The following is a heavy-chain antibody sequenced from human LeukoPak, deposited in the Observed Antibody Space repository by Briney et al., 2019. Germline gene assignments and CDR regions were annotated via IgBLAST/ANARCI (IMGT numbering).Heavy chain of an antibody. V-gene: IGHV3-23*01. D-gene: IGHD2-2*01. J-gene: IGHJ4*02. CDR2: ISGSGSST. CDR1: GFTFSSYA. CDR3: TRETVVVATASLGY. Sequence: GGSLRLSCAASGFTFSSYAMSWVRQAPGKGLEWVSAISGSGSSTYHADSVKGRFTISRDNSKNTLYLQMNSLRAEDTAVYYCTRETVVVATASLGYWGLGTLVTVSS.